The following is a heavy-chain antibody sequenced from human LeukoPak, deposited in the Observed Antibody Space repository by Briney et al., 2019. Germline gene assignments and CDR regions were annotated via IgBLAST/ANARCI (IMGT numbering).Heavy chain of an antibody. V-gene: IGHV3-11*01. CDR3: ARTPYGDYAIPFDY. D-gene: IGHD4-17*01. Sequence: PGGSLRLSCAASGFTFSDYYMSWIRQAPGKGLERVSYISSSGSTIYCADSVKGRFTISRDNAKNSLYLQMNSLRAEDTAVYYCARTPYGDYAIPFDYWGQGTLVTVSS. CDR2: ISSSGSTI. CDR1: GFTFSDYY. J-gene: IGHJ4*02.